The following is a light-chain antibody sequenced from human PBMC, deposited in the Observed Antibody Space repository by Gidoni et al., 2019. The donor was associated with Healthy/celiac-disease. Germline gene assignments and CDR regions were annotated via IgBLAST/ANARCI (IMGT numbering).Light chain of an antibody. Sequence: DIQMTQSPSSRSASVGDSVTITCRASQSISSYLNWYQQKPGKAPKLLIYAASSLQSGVPSRFSGSGSGTYFTLTISSLQPEDFATYYCQQSYSTPLTFGGGTKVEIK. CDR2: AAS. CDR3: QQSYSTPLT. V-gene: IGKV1-39*01. J-gene: IGKJ4*01. CDR1: QSISSY.